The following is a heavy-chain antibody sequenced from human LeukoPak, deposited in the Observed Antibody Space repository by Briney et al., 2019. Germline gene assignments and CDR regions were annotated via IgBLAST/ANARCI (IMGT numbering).Heavy chain of an antibody. CDR3: ARAAGITIFGVVIIDYYMDV. D-gene: IGHD3-3*01. J-gene: IGHJ6*03. CDR2: ISYDGSNK. Sequence: GGSLRISCAASGFTFSSYAMHWVRQAPGEGLEWVAVISYDGSNKYYTDSVKGRFTISRDNSKNTLYLQMNSLRAEDTAVYYCARAAGITIFGVVIIDYYMDVWGKGTTVTVSS. V-gene: IGHV3-30-3*01. CDR1: GFTFSSYA.